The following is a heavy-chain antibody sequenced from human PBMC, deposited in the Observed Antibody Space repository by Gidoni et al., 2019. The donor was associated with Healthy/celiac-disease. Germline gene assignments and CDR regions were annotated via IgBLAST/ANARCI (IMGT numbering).Heavy chain of an antibody. D-gene: IGHD6-19*01. CDR2: IPYDGTNK. V-gene: IGHV3-30*02. CDR1: GFTFSSYG. J-gene: IGHJ4*02. Sequence: QVQLVESGGGVVQPGGSLRLSCAASGFTFSSYGMHWVRQAPGKGLEWVSFIPYDGTNKYYADSVKGRFTISRDNSKNTLYLQMNSLRAEDTAVYYCAKEGTSGASFGYWGQGTLVTVSS. CDR3: AKEGTSGASFGY.